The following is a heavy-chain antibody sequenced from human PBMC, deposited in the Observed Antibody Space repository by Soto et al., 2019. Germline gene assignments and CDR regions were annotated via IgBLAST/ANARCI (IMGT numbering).Heavy chain of an antibody. CDR3: ARDRTIITTTGAHYYYGMDV. CDR1: GGSISSNW. J-gene: IGHJ6*02. CDR2: IFHSGST. V-gene: IGHV4-4*02. D-gene: IGHD3-10*01. Sequence: SETLSLTCAVSGGSISSNWWTWVRQPPGKGLEWIGEIFHSGSTNYNPSLKSRVTMSVDKSRNQFSLKLNSVSVADTAVYYCARDRTIITTTGAHYYYGMDVWCQGTTVT.